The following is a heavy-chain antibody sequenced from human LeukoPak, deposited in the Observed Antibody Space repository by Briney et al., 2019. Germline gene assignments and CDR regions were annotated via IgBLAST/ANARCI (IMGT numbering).Heavy chain of an antibody. J-gene: IGHJ6*04. V-gene: IGHV1-69*13. CDR2: IIPIFGTA. D-gene: IGHD6-19*01. CDR3: ATRTNSSGWTYYYYGMDV. Sequence: SVKVSCKASGGTFSSYAISWVRQAPGQGLEWMGGIIPIFGTANYAQKFQGRVTITADESTSTAYMELSSLRSEDTAVYYRATRTNSSGWTYYYYGMDVWGKGTTVTVSS. CDR1: GGTFSSYA.